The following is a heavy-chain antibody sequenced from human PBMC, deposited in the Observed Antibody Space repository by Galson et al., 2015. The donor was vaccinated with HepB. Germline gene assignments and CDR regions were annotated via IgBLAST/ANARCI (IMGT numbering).Heavy chain of an antibody. CDR3: ATAGYCSSTSCYPGWYFDL. Sequence: SVKVSCKVSGYTLTELSMHWVRQAPGKGLEWMGGFDPEDGETIYAQKFQGRVTMTEDTSTDTAYMELSSLRSEDTAVYYCATAGYCSSTSCYPGWYFDLWGRGTLVTVSS. D-gene: IGHD2-2*01. V-gene: IGHV1-24*01. J-gene: IGHJ2*01. CDR2: FDPEDGET. CDR1: GYTLTELS.